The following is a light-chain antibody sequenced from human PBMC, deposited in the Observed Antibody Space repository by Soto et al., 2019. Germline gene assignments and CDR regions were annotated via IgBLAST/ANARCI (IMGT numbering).Light chain of an antibody. CDR1: SDDIGTYEY. V-gene: IGLV2-14*01. Sequence: QSALPQPASVSRSPGQTITISCPGSSDDIGTYEYISWHQHHPGKAPKLIISVVYDRPSGISDRFSGSMSGNTASLTIFGLQVEDEAVYYCSSYTSGSTLPWVFGTGTKVTVL. CDR3: SSYTSGSTLPWV. CDR2: VVY. J-gene: IGLJ1*01.